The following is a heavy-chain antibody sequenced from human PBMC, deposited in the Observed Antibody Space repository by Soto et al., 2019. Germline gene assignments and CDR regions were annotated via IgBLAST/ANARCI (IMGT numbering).Heavy chain of an antibody. CDR2: IHYSGST. J-gene: IGHJ5*02. V-gene: IGHV4-59*01. D-gene: IGHD3-10*01. CDR3: ATGRFSAMIRGVIRLEP. CDR1: GGSISSYY. Sequence: PSETLSLTCTVSGGSISSYYWSWIRQPPGKGLEWIGYIHYSGSTNYNPSLKSRVTISVDTSNNQFSLKLSSVTSADTAVYYCATGRFSAMIRGVIRLEPWGQGTLVTV.